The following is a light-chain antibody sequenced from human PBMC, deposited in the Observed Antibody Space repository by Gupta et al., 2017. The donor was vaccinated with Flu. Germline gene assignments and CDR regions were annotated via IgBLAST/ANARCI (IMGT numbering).Light chain of an antibody. V-gene: IGLV2-14*03. CDR3: SSYSSSSPLL. J-gene: IGLJ2*01. CDR1: SSDISAYNF. CDR2: DVS. Sequence: QSALTQPASVSGSPGQSITISCTGTSSDISAYNFVSWYQQHPGKAPKLIIYDVSGRPSGVSNRFAASKSGNTASLTISGLQAEDEADYYCSSYSSSSPLLFGGGTKLTVL.